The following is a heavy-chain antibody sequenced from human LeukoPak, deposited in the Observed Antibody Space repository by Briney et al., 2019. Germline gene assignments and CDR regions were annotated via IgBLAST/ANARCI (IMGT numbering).Heavy chain of an antibody. V-gene: IGHV4-39*01. CDR3: ARPAENDAFDI. CDR1: GGSISSSSYY. CDR2: IYYSGTT. Sequence: SETLSLTCTVSGGSISSSSYYWGWLRHPPRTGLEWIGSIYYSGTTYYNPALKSRVTISVDTSKNQFSLKLSSVTAADTAVYYCARPAENDAFDIWGQGTMVTVSS. J-gene: IGHJ3*02.